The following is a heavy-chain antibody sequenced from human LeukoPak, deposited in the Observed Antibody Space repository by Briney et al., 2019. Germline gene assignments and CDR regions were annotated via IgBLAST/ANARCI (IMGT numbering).Heavy chain of an antibody. V-gene: IGHV3-30*02. D-gene: IGHD3-22*01. Sequence: GGSLRLSCAASGFTFSSYGMHWVRQASGKGLEWVAFIRYDGSNKYYADSVKGRFTISRDNSKNTLYLQMNSLRAEDTAVYYCAKDHMGDYYDSSGYYYFDYWGQGTLVTVSS. CDR1: GFTFSSYG. CDR2: IRYDGSNK. J-gene: IGHJ4*02. CDR3: AKDHMGDYYDSSGYYYFDY.